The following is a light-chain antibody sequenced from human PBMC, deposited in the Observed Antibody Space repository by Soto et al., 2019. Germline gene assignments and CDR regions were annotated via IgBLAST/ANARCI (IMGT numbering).Light chain of an antibody. J-gene: IGKJ1*01. V-gene: IGKV3-15*01. CDR1: QSVGRN. Sequence: EIVMTQSPATLSVSPGERATLSCRASQSVGRNLAWYQQKPGQAPRLLISGASTRATDIPARFSGSGSGTEFTLTISSLQSEDFATYYCQHYNSYSEAFGQGTKVELK. CDR2: GAS. CDR3: QHYNSYSEA.